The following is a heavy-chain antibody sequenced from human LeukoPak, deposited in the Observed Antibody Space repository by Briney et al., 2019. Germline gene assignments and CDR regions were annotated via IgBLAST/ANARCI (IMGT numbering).Heavy chain of an antibody. CDR2: NNHSEST. CDR1: GGSFSGYY. CDR3: ASAQQLYYFDY. D-gene: IGHD6-13*01. J-gene: IGHJ4*02. Sequence: SETLSLTCAVYGGSFSGYYWRWIRQPPGKGLEWVGENNHSESTNYNPSLKGRVTISVDTSKNQFSLKLSSVTAADTAVYYCASAQQLYYFDYWGQGTLVTVSS. V-gene: IGHV4-34*01.